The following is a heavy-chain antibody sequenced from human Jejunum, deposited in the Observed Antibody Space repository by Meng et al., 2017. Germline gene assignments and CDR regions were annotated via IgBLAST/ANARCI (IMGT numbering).Heavy chain of an antibody. J-gene: IGHJ3*02. Sequence: SETLSLTCTVSGCSISSGRFYWSWIRQPAGKGLEWIGRIFSTGSTTYNPALKSRVTISVDTYKNQYSLKLSSVTAADTAGYYCARADGYIYGYSAFAIWGQGTLVTVSS. CDR3: ARADGYIYGYSAFAI. V-gene: IGHV4-61*02. CDR1: GCSISSGRFY. CDR2: IFSTGST. D-gene: IGHD5-18*01.